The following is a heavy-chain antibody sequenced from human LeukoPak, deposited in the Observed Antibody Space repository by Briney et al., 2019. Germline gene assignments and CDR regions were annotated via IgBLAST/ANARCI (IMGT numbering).Heavy chain of an antibody. CDR1: GFTFSNFA. Sequence: GGSLRLSCGASGFTFSNFAMSWVRQAPGKGLEWVSAIIGSGGSTYYADSVRGRFTISRDNSKNTLYLQMNSLRADDTAVYYCAKHWGTTGTTRWFDAWGQGILVIVSS. J-gene: IGHJ5*02. V-gene: IGHV3-23*01. D-gene: IGHD1-1*01. CDR2: IIGSGGST. CDR3: AKHWGTTGTTRWFDA.